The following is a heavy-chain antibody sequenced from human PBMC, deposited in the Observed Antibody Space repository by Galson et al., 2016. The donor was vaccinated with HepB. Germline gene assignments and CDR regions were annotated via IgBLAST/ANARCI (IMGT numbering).Heavy chain of an antibody. Sequence: SETLSLTCTVSDDSISRYYWSWIRQPPGKGLEWIGYIYYTGTAKYSPSLESRVTMSLDTSKNQFSLKVRSVTAADTAGYYCARHLHSGYAGRYYGMDVWGQGTTVIVSS. J-gene: IGHJ6*02. CDR3: ARHLHSGYAGRYYGMDV. D-gene: IGHD5-12*01. CDR2: IYYTGTA. CDR1: DDSISRYY. V-gene: IGHV4-59*08.